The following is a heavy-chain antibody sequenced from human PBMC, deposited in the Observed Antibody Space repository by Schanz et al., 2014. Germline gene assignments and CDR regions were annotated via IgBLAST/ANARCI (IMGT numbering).Heavy chain of an antibody. Sequence: QVHLLESGGGLVEPGGSLRLSCAASGFSFSDYYMSWIRQAPGKGLEWISFINTGSNYINYADSVKDRFTISRDNTKNTVHLQMNRLRAEDTAVYYCAKQHIVRGVIYLNWFDSWGQGTLVTVSS. CDR3: AKQHIVRGVIYLNWFDS. V-gene: IGHV3-11*06. J-gene: IGHJ5*01. CDR1: GFSFSDYY. CDR2: INTGSNYI. D-gene: IGHD3-10*01.